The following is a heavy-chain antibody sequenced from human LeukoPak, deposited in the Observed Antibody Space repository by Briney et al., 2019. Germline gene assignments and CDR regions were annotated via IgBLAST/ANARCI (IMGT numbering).Heavy chain of an antibody. J-gene: IGHJ4*02. D-gene: IGHD2-15*01. Sequence: SVKVSCKASRGTFSNYAISWVRQAPGQGLEWMGGIIPIFGTANYAQKFQGRVTITADKSTSTAYMEVSSLRSEDTAVYYCAGGRPRGYCSGGSCYHNFDYWGQGTLVTVSS. CDR1: RGTFSNYA. V-gene: IGHV1-69*06. CDR3: AGGRPRGYCSGGSCYHNFDY. CDR2: IIPIFGTA.